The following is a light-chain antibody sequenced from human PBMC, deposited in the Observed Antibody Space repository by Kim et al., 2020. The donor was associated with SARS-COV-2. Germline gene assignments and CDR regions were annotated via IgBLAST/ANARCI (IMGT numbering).Light chain of an antibody. J-gene: IGKJ1*01. CDR2: WAS. Sequence: DIVMTQSPDSLAVSLGERATINCKSSQSLLYNSNNKNYFAWYQQNPGQPPKLLIYWASTRESGVPDRFSGSGSATDFTLTISSLQAEDVAVYYCRQYYSIPWTFGQGTKVDIK. CDR1: QSLLYNSNNKNY. V-gene: IGKV4-1*01. CDR3: RQYYSIPWT.